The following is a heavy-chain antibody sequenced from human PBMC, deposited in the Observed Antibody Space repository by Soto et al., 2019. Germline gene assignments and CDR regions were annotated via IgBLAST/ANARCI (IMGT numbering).Heavy chain of an antibody. V-gene: IGHV1-46*01. CDR1: GYTFTSYY. Sequence: ASVKVSCKASGYTFTSYYMHWVRQAPGQGLEWMGIINPSGGSTSYAQKFQGRVTMTRDTSTSTVYMELSSLRSEDTAVYYCARAGRDYSSSFKQLWRNGMDVWGQGTTVTVSS. CDR3: ARAGRDYSSSFKQLWRNGMDV. J-gene: IGHJ6*02. D-gene: IGHD6-13*01. CDR2: INPSGGST.